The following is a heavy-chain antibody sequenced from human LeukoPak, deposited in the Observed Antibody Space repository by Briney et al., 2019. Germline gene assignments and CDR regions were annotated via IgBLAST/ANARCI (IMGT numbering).Heavy chain of an antibody. CDR3: ARHFLQWLENWFDP. CDR2: IYYSGST. D-gene: IGHD6-19*01. Sequence: SETLSLTCTVSGGSISSSSYYWGWIRQPPGKGLEWSGRIYYSGSTYYNPSLKSRVTISVDTSKNQFSLKLSYVTAADTAVYYCARHFLQWLENWFDPWGQGTLVTVSS. J-gene: IGHJ5*02. CDR1: GGSISSSSYY. V-gene: IGHV4-39*01.